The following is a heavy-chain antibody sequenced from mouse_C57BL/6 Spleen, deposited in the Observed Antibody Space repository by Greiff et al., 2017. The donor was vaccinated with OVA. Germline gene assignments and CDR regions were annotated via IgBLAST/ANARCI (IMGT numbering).Heavy chain of an antibody. Sequence: QVHVKQPGAELVKPGASVKMSCKASGYTFTSYWITWVKQRPGQGLEWIGDIYPGSGSTNYNEKFKSKATLTVDTSSSTAYMQLSSLTSEDSAVYYCAKTDYWAMDYWGQGTSVTVSS. CDR1: GYTFTSYW. J-gene: IGHJ4*01. CDR2: IYPGSGST. V-gene: IGHV1-55*01. CDR3: AKTDYWAMDY.